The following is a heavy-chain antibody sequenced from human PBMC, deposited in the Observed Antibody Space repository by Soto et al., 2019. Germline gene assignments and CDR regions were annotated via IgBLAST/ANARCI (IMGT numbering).Heavy chain of an antibody. V-gene: IGHV1-69*01. J-gene: IGHJ4*02. D-gene: IGHD6-13*01. CDR2: IIPIFGTA. CDR1: GGTFSTYA. CDR3: EKGSAAGSQYGDFDY. Sequence: VSCRAAGGTFSTYAISGVRHAPGQGLGWMGGIIPIFGTANYAQKFQGRGTITADESTSTAYMELSSLRAEDAAVYYGEKGSAAGSQYGDFDYWGQGTLVTLSS.